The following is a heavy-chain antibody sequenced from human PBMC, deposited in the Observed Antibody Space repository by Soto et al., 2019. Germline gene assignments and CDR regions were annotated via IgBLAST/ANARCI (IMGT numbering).Heavy chain of an antibody. J-gene: IGHJ4*02. CDR3: ARGGYYDSSGYPSFDY. D-gene: IGHD3-22*01. V-gene: IGHV4-30-2*01. CDR2: IYHSGST. CDR1: GGSISSGGYS. Sequence: PSETLSLTCAVSGGSISSGGYSWSWIRQPPGKGLEWIGYIYHSGSTYYNPSLKSRVTISVDRSKNQFSLKLSSVTAADTAVYYCARGGYYDSSGYPSFDYWGQGTLVTVSS.